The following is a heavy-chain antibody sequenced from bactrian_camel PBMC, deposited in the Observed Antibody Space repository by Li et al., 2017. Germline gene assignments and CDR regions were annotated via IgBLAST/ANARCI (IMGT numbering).Heavy chain of an antibody. D-gene: IGHD7*01. CDR2: INMDGGTT. Sequence: VQLVESGGGLVQPGGSLRLSCVTSGFTFSNYWMYWVRQTPEKGLEWVSHINMDGGTTYYADSVKGRFTFSRDDAKNTVYLQMNSLKPEDTAMYYCVRDESGGAWRFGYWGQGTQVTVS. CDR1: GFTFSNYW. CDR3: VRDESGGAWRFGY. V-gene: IGHV3S1*01. J-gene: IGHJ6*01.